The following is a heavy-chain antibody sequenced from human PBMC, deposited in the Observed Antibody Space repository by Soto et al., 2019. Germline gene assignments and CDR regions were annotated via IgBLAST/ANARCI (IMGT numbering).Heavy chain of an antibody. CDR3: AKVGSYDFWSGYDSAFDI. V-gene: IGHV3-23*01. D-gene: IGHD3-3*01. CDR2: ISGSGGGT. Sequence: EVLLLESGGGLVQPGGSLRLSCAASGFTFSNYAMSWVRQAPGKGLEWVSGISGSGGGTDYADSVKGRCTISIDYSKNTLYLQMNSLRAEDTAVYYCAKVGSYDFWSGYDSAFDIWGQGTMVSVSS. CDR1: GFTFSNYA. J-gene: IGHJ3*02.